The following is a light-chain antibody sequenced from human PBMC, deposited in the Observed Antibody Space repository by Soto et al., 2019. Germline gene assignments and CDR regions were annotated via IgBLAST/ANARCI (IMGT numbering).Light chain of an antibody. CDR1: SSNVGRHG. V-gene: IGLV1-44*01. J-gene: IGLJ7*01. CDR3: AVWDVRLDAAV. Sequence: QSVLTQSPSASATPGQRVTISCSGSSSNVGRHGVTWYQQLPGSAPKLLIFGDNQRPSGVPDRFSGSKSGASASLAINGLQSEDEADYYCAVWDVRLDAAVFGGGTQLTVL. CDR2: GDN.